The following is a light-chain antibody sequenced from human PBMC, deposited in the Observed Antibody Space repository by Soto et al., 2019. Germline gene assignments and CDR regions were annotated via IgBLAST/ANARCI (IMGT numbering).Light chain of an antibody. V-gene: IGLV2-14*01. J-gene: IGLJ2*01. Sequence: QSVLTQPASVSGSPGQSITISCTGTSSDIGAYNYVSWYQQHPGKAPKLMIYEVGNRPSGVSNRFSGSKSGNTASLTITGLQAEDEADYYCSSYTSSSTYVIFGGGTKVTVL. CDR1: SSDIGAYNY. CDR3: SSYTSSSTYVI. CDR2: EVG.